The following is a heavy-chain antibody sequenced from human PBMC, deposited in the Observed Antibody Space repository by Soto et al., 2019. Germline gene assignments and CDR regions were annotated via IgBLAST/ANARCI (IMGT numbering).Heavy chain of an antibody. CDR2: IYSGGST. D-gene: IGHD4-17*01. CDR3: ASPYGDYANDY. Sequence: GGSLRLSCAASGFTVSSNYMSWVRQAPGKGLEWVSVIYSGGSTYYADSVKGRFTISRDNSKNTLYLQMNSLRAEDTAVYYCASPYGDYANDYWGQGTLVTVSS. CDR1: GFTVSSNY. J-gene: IGHJ4*02. V-gene: IGHV3-66*01.